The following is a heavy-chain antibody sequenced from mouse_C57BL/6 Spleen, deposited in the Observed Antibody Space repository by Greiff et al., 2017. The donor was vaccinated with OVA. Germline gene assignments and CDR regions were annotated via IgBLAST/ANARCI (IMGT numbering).Heavy chain of an antibody. Sequence: EVQVVESGGGLVKPGGSLKLSCAASGFTFSSYAMSWVRQTPEKRLEWVATISDGGSYTYYPDNVKGRFTISSDNAKNNLYLQMSHLKSEDTAMYYCARDKGVLRYDAMDYWGQGTSVTVSS. D-gene: IGHD1-1*01. CDR2: ISDGGSYT. CDR1: GFTFSSYA. CDR3: ARDKGVLRYDAMDY. J-gene: IGHJ4*01. V-gene: IGHV5-4*01.